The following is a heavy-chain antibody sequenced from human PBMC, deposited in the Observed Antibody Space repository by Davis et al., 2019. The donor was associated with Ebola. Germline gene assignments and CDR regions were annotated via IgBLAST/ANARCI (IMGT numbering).Heavy chain of an antibody. D-gene: IGHD2-8*02. V-gene: IGHV5-51*01. Sequence: GESLKISCKGSGFRFSSNWIGWVRQLPGKGLEWMGIIYTGDSDTRYSPSFRGQVTISADKSMKTAFLQWRSLKDSDSGMYYCASLRRTITGMDDGFDIWGQGTMVTVSS. CDR3: ASLRRTITGMDDGFDI. CDR1: GFRFSSNW. CDR2: IYTGDSDT. J-gene: IGHJ3*02.